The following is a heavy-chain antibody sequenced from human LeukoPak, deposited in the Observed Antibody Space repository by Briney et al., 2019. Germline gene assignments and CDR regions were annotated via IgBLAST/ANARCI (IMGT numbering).Heavy chain of an antibody. J-gene: IGHJ1*01. D-gene: IGHD6-13*01. CDR3: TRGSPRGRYTSNWTEYFQS. V-gene: IGHV4-34*01. CDR1: SVSFSDYF. CDR2: INHSGST. Sequence: SETLSLTCAVYSVSFSDYFWSWIRQSPGKGLEWIGEINHSGSTHCNSSLKSRVTMSVGTSKNQFSLKLSSVTAADTAVYYCTRGSPRGRYTSNWTEYFQSWGQGTLVTVSS.